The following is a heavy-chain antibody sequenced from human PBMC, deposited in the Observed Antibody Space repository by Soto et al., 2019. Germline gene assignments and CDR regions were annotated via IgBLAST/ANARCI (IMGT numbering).Heavy chain of an antibody. J-gene: IGHJ4*02. CDR1: GFTFSSYA. CDR3: ANRGGYCSSTSCLYYFDY. V-gene: IGHV3-23*01. CDR2: ISGSGGST. D-gene: IGHD2-2*01. Sequence: QPGGSLRLSCAASGFTFSSYAMSWVRQAPGKGLEWVSAISGSGGSTYYADSVKGRFTISRDNSKNTLYLQMNSLRAEDTAVYYCANRGGYCSSTSCLYYFDYWGQGTLVTVSS.